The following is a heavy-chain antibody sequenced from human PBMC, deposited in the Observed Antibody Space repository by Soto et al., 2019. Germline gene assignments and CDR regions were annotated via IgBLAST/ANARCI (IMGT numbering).Heavy chain of an antibody. V-gene: IGHV4-59*01. CDR3: ARDFSLGRGWHAAFDY. J-gene: IGHJ4*02. CDR2: IYYSGST. CDR1: GGSISSYY. D-gene: IGHD5-12*01. Sequence: SETLSLTCTVSGGSISSYYWIWLRQPPGKGLEWIGYIYYSGSTNYNPSLKSRVTISVDTSKNQFSLKLSSVTAADTAVYYCARDFSLGRGWHAAFDYWGQGTLVTVSS.